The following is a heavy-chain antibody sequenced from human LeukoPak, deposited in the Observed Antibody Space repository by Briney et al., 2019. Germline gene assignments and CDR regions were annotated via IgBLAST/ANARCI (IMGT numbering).Heavy chain of an antibody. CDR1: GGSISSSSYY. CDR3: ARHYYDSSGYFLYYFDY. CDR2: IYYSGST. V-gene: IGHV4-39*01. J-gene: IGHJ4*02. D-gene: IGHD3-22*01. Sequence: SETLSLTCTVSGGSISSSSYYWGSIRQPPGKVREWIGSIYYSGSTDYHPSLKSRATKSVDTTENQSSLKLSSVTAADTAVYYCARHYYDSSGYFLYYFDYWGQGTLVTVSS.